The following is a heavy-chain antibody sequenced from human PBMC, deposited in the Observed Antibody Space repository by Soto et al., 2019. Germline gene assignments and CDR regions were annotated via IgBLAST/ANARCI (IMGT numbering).Heavy chain of an antibody. Sequence: QVQLQESGPELVKPSQTLSLTCTVSGGYISSGGWYWSWIRQDLGKGLEWTGYIYYSGSTFYTPTLKSRVTISVYTSKNQFTLNLSSVTAADTAVYYCARKRGYSYGPHYFDYWGQGTLGTVSS. V-gene: IGHV4-31*03. D-gene: IGHD5-18*01. CDR2: IYYSGST. CDR1: GGYISSGGWY. CDR3: ARKRGYSYGPHYFDY. J-gene: IGHJ4*02.